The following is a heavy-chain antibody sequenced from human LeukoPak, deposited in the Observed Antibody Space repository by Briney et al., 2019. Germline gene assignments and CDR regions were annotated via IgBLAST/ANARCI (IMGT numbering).Heavy chain of an antibody. V-gene: IGHV3-74*01. Sequence: GGSLRLSCAASGFTFSSYWMHWVRQAPGKGLVWVSRINSDGSSTNYADSVKGRFTISRDNAKNTLYLQMNSLRAEDTAAYYCARDRAYYYDFWSGYSRPTDAFDIWGQGTMVTVSS. CDR3: ARDRAYYYDFWSGYSRPTDAFDI. D-gene: IGHD3-3*01. CDR1: GFTFSSYW. CDR2: INSDGSST. J-gene: IGHJ3*02.